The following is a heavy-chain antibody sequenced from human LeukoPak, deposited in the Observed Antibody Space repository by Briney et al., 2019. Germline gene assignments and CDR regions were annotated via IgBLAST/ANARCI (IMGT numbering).Heavy chain of an antibody. J-gene: IGHJ4*02. CDR1: GYTFTRYG. CDR2: ISAYNGNT. CDR3: ARDLGYCSSTSCYAPPDY. V-gene: IGHV1-18*01. D-gene: IGHD2-2*01. Sequence: ASVKVSRKASGYTFTRYGISWVQQAPGQGLEWMGWISAYNGNTNYAQKLQGRVTMTTDTSTSTAYMELRSLRSDDTAVYYCARDLGYCSSTSCYAPPDYWGQGTLVTVSS.